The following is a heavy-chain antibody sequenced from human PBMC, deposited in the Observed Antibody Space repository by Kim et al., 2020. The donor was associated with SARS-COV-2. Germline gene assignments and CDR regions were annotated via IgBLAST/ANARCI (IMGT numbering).Heavy chain of an antibody. CDR2: INPNSGGA. CDR1: GYTFTSYY. CDR3: AGRDADF. V-gene: IGHV1-2*06. J-gene: IGHJ4*02. Sequence: ASVKVSCKASGYTFTSYYINWVRQAPGQGLEWLGRINPNSGGADYAQKFQGRVTMTSVTSIATAYMELTRLTSDDTAVYYCAGRDADFWGQGTLVTVSS. D-gene: IGHD2-21*02.